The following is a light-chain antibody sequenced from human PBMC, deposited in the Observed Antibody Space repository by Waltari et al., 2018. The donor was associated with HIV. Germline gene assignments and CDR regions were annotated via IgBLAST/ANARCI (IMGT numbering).Light chain of an antibody. CDR3: QVWDTSGDPWV. V-gene: IGLV3-21*02. Sequence: SYVLTQPPSVSVAPGPTARITCGGNNIGSKSVHWYQQKPGQAPVLVVYDDTDRPSGIPERFSGANSGNTATLTISRVEAGDEADYYCQVWDTSGDPWVFGGGTKLTVL. J-gene: IGLJ3*02. CDR1: NIGSKS. CDR2: DDT.